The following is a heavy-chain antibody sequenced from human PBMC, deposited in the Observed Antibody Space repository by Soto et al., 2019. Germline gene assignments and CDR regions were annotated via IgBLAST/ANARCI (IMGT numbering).Heavy chain of an antibody. CDR1: GFTFSTYG. CDR3: AREATTGATRGYWIEN. J-gene: IGHJ4*02. Sequence: QVHLAESGGGVVQPGTSLRLSCAASGFTFSTYGMHWVRQAPGKGLEWVALMVSDGSKIYYADSVKGRFTISRDNSKNTLYLQMDSLRAEDTAIYSCAREATTGATRGYWIENWGQGTLVTVSS. CDR2: MVSDGSKI. D-gene: IGHD1-1*01. V-gene: IGHV3-33*01.